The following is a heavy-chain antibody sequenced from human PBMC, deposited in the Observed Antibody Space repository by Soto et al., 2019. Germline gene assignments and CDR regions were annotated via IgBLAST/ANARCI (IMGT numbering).Heavy chain of an antibody. J-gene: IGHJ6*03. Sequence: EVQLVESGGGLVKPGGSLRLSCAASGFTFSNAWMSWVRQAPGKGLEWVGRIKSKTDGGTTDYAAPVKGRFTISRDDSKNTLYLQMNSLKTEDTAVYYCTTSILQQQLGVFVDYYYYYMDVWGKGTTVTVSS. CDR1: GFTFSNAW. CDR3: TTSILQQQLGVFVDYYYYYMDV. V-gene: IGHV3-15*01. D-gene: IGHD6-13*01. CDR2: IKSKTDGGTT.